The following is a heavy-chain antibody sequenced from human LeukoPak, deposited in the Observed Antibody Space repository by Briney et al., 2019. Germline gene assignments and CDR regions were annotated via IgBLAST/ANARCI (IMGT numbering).Heavy chain of an antibody. CDR1: GFTFSNYW. D-gene: IGHD1-26*01. J-gene: IGHJ4*02. V-gene: IGHV3-7*01. CDR3: ARYGGSYYFDN. Sequence: GGSLRLSCAASGFTFSNYWMSWVRQAPGKGLEWVANIKQDGSERYYVDSVKGRFPISRDNAKNSLYLQMNSLRAEDTAVFYCARYGGSYYFDNWGQGTLVTVSS. CDR2: IKQDGSER.